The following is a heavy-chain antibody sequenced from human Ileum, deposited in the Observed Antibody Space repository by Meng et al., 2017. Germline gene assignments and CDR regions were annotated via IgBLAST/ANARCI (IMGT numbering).Heavy chain of an antibody. D-gene: IGHD6-13*01. CDR1: GGSFSGYY. V-gene: IGHV4-34*01. CDR3: ARAWSSSWSFLDF. J-gene: IGHJ4*02. Sequence: QVQLLEWGAGLFKPSETLSLTCAVSGGSFSGYYWTWIRQSPGKGLEWIGEINRGGNTNYNPSLKSRITMSVDTSKNQFFLNLTSVTPADTAVYYCARAWSSSWSFLDFWGQGGLVTVSS. CDR2: INRGGNT.